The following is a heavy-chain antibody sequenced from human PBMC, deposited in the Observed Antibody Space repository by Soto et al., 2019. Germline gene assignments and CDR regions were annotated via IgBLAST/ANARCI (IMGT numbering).Heavy chain of an antibody. J-gene: IGHJ4*02. V-gene: IGHV3-23*01. CDR3: AKDLSFNYAFYYFDY. Sequence: GGSLRLSCAASGFTFSSYAMSWVRQAPGKGLEWVSAISGSGGSTYYADSVKGRFTISRDNSKNTLHLQMNSLRAEDTAVYYCAKDLSFNYAFYYFDYWGQGTLVTVSS. CDR1: GFTFSSYA. D-gene: IGHD4-4*01. CDR2: ISGSGGST.